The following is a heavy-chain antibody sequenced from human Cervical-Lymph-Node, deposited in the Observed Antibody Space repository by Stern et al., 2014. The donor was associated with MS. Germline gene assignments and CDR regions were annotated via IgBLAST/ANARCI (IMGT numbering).Heavy chain of an antibody. Sequence: VQLVESGGGVVQPGRSLRLSCAVSGFTFSSSGMHWVRQAPGKGLEWLGIIWYDGSNRSYADSVKGRFTISRDNSKNTLYLQMNSLRAEDTAVYYCAREGGNTAEYFQHWGQGTLVTVSS. CDR2: IWYDGSNR. CDR3: AREGGNTAEYFQH. J-gene: IGHJ1*01. D-gene: IGHD4-23*01. CDR1: GFTFSSSG. V-gene: IGHV3-33*01.